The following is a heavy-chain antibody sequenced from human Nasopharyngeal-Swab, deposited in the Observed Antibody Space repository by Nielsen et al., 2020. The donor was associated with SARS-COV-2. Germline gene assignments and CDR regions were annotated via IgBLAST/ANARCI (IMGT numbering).Heavy chain of an antibody. D-gene: IGHD1-26*01. Sequence: WIRQPPGEGLEWIGYIYYSGSTYYNPSLKSRVPISVDTSKNQFSLKLSSVTAADTAVYYRARANSGSYFDYWGQGTLVTVSS. J-gene: IGHJ4*02. V-gene: IGHV4-31*02. CDR3: ARANSGSYFDY. CDR2: IYYSGST.